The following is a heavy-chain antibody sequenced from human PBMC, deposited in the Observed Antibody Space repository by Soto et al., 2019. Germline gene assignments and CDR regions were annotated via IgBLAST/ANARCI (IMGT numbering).Heavy chain of an antibody. CDR2: ISWTSGNI. J-gene: IGHJ6*03. D-gene: IGHD3-9*01. CDR3: AKDMTGTAYKYYMDV. V-gene: IGHV3-9*01. Sequence: GGSLRLSCAVSGFTFDDYAMHWVRQAPGKGLEWVSGISWTSGNIAYADSVKGRFTISRVNAKNSLYLQMNSLRPEDTALYYCAKDMTGTAYKYYMDVWGKGATVTVSS. CDR1: GFTFDDYA.